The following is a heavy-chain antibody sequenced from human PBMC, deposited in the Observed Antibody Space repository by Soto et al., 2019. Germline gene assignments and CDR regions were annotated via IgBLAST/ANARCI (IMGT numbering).Heavy chain of an antibody. CDR3: ASGVAAAGTDWFDP. D-gene: IGHD6-13*01. CDR2: MNPYSGDT. Sequence: QVQLVQSGAEVKKPGASVKVSCKASGYTFTSDDINWVRQATGQGLEWMGWMNPYSGDTGYAQKFQGRVTMTSDTSISTAYIERSRLSSEYTAVYYCASGVAAAGTDWFDPLGQGTLVTVSS. V-gene: IGHV1-8*01. CDR1: GYTFTSDD. J-gene: IGHJ5*02.